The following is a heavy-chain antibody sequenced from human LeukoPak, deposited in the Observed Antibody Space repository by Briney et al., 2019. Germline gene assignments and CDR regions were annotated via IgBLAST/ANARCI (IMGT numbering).Heavy chain of an antibody. V-gene: IGHV4-4*02. CDR2: INHDGTT. D-gene: IGHD4-23*01. J-gene: IGHJ4*02. CDR3: ARGSNSVAY. CDR1: GGSISSTNW. Sequence: SETLSLTCGVSGGSISSTNWWSWVRQPPGQGLEWIGEINHDGTTNYSPSLKSRITILVDTSKNQFSLNLSSVTAADTAVYFCARGSNSVAYWGQGALVTVSS.